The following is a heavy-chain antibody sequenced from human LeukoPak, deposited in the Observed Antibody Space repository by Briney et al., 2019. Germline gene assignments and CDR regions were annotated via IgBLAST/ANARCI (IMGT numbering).Heavy chain of an antibody. Sequence: PRGSLRLSCAASGFTFSSYALHWVRQAPGKGLEWVAVISYDGSNKYYADSVKGRFTISRDNSKNTLYLQMNSLRAEDTAVYYCARGGEYRSSWYDYWGQGTLVTVSS. D-gene: IGHD6-13*01. CDR1: GFTFSSYA. V-gene: IGHV3-30-3*01. J-gene: IGHJ4*02. CDR2: ISYDGSNK. CDR3: ARGGEYRSSWYDY.